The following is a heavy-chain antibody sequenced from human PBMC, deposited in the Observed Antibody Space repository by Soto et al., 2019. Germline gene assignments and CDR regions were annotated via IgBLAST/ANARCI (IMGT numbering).Heavy chain of an antibody. D-gene: IGHD3-22*01. CDR1: GGSISSGGYY. Sequence: SETLSLTCTVSGGSISSGGYYWSWIRQHPGKGLEWIGYIYYSGSTYYNPSLKSRVTISVDTSKNQFSLKLSSVTAADTAVYYCARWRTYYYDSSGYYFDYWGQGTLVTVSS. V-gene: IGHV4-31*03. J-gene: IGHJ4*02. CDR2: IYYSGST. CDR3: ARWRTYYYDSSGYYFDY.